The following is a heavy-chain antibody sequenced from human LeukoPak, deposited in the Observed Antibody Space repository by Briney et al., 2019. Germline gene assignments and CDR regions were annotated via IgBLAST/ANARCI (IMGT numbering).Heavy chain of an antibody. CDR3: ARGSVQLWFHWFDP. CDR1: GGSMSTYY. CDR2: IIHSGST. Sequence: SETLSLTCTVSGGSMSTYYWSWIRQPPGKGLQWIGYIIHSGSTNYNPSLKSRVTISVDTSKNQFSLKLSSVTAADTAVYYCARGSVQLWFHWFDPWGQGTLVTVSS. D-gene: IGHD5-18*01. V-gene: IGHV4-59*08. J-gene: IGHJ5*02.